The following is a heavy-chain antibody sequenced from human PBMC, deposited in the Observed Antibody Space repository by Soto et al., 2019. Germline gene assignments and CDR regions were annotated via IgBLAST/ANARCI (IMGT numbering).Heavy chain of an antibody. V-gene: IGHV4-38-2*01. D-gene: IGHD5-18*01. CDR2: IYHSGST. Sequence: TLSLTCAVSDHSISSDYYWGWIRQPPGKGLEWIGSIYHSGSTYYNPSLKSRVTISVDTSKNQFSLKLSSVTAADTAVYYCARESIGYSHGPFDYWGQGTLVTVSS. CDR1: DHSISSDYY. CDR3: ARESIGYSHGPFDY. J-gene: IGHJ4*02.